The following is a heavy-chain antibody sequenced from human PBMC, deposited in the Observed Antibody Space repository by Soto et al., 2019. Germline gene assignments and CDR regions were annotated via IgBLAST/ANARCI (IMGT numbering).Heavy chain of an antibody. CDR2: IYYSGST. Sequence: PSETLSLTCTVSGDSITSSGSYWGWIRQHPGKGLEWIGYIYYSGSTYYNPSLKSRVTISVDTSKNQFSLKLSSVTAADTAVYYCARVIAAAGSANGRLDPWGQGTLVTVSS. V-gene: IGHV4-31*03. CDR1: GDSITSSGSY. D-gene: IGHD6-13*01. CDR3: ARVIAAAGSANGRLDP. J-gene: IGHJ5*02.